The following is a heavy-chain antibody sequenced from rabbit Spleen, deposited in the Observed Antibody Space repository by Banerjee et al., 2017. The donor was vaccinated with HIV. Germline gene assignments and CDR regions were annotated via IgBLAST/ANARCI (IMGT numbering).Heavy chain of an antibody. J-gene: IGHJ4*01. CDR1: GFDFSTNYD. Sequence: QEQLKETGGGLVQPGGSLTLSCKASGFDFSTNYDMCWVRQAPGKGLEWIACINAATAKPVYATWAKGRFTISRTSSTTVTLRMTSLAATDTATYFCARDLVGVIGWNFYLWGPGTLVTVS. D-gene: IGHD1-1*01. V-gene: IGHV1S45*01. CDR2: INAATAKP. CDR3: ARDLVGVIGWNFYL.